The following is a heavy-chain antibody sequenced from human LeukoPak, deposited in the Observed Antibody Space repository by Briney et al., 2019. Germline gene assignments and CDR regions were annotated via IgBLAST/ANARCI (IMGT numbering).Heavy chain of an antibody. V-gene: IGHV1-18*01. D-gene: IGHD6-13*01. CDR2: ISAYNGNT. CDR3: ARGSSSWYLDRFDY. CDR1: GYTFTSYG. J-gene: IGHJ4*02. Sequence: ASVTVSCKASGYTFTSYGISWVRQAPGQGLEWMGWISAYNGNTNYAQKLQGRVTMTTDTSTSTAYMELRSLRSDDTAVYYCARGSSSWYLDRFDYWGQGTLVTVSS.